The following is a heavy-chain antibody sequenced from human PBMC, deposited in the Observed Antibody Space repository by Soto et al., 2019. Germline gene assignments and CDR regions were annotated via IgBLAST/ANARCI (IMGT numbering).Heavy chain of an antibody. Sequence: QVPLVQSGAEVKKPGSSVKVSCKASGGTFSSYTISWVRQAPGPGLEWMGRIIPILGIANYAQKLQGRVTITADKSTSTAYMELSSLRSEDTAVYYCARSVVVRRPVDYWGQGTLVTVSS. D-gene: IGHD2-2*01. CDR3: ARSVVVRRPVDY. V-gene: IGHV1-69*02. CDR2: IIPILGIA. J-gene: IGHJ4*02. CDR1: GGTFSSYT.